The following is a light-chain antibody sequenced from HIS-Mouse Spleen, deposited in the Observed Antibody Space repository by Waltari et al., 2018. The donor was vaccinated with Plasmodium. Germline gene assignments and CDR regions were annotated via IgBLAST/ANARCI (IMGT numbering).Light chain of an antibody. Sequence: QSALTQPASVSGSPGQSITISSTGTSSDVGSSTLVSCYQQHPGKAPKLMIYEGSKRPAGVSNRFSGSKSGNTASLTISGLQAEDEADYYCCSYAGSSTFDVVFGGGTKLTVL. J-gene: IGLJ2*01. CDR1: SSDVGSSTL. CDR3: CSYAGSSTFDVV. CDR2: EGS. V-gene: IGLV2-23*03.